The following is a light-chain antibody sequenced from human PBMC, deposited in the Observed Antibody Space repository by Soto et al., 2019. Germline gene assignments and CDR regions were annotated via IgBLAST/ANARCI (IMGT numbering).Light chain of an antibody. CDR2: GAS. J-gene: IGKJ1*01. Sequence: EIVLTQSPGTLSFSPLERSTLSCRASQSVRSNFLAWYQQKPGQAPRLLIYGASNRATGIPDRFSGSGSGTDFTLTITRLEPEDFAMYYCQRYDSFRTFGQGTKVDIK. CDR3: QRYDSFRT. CDR1: QSVRSNF. V-gene: IGKV3-20*01.